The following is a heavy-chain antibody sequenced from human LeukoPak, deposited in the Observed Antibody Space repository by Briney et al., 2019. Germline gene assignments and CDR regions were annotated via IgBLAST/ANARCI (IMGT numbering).Heavy chain of an antibody. CDR1: GFTFSSYA. Sequence: GGSLRLSCAASGFTFSSYAMSWVRQAPGKGLEWVSAISGSGGSTYYADSVKGRFTISRDNSKNTLYLQMNSLRAEDTAVYYCANYNSSGYYYFDYWGQGTLVTVSP. CDR3: ANYNSSGYYYFDY. V-gene: IGHV3-23*01. J-gene: IGHJ4*02. D-gene: IGHD3-22*01. CDR2: ISGSGGST.